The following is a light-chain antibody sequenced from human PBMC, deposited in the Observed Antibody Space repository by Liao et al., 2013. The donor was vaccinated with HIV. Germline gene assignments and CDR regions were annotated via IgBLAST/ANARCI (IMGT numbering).Light chain of an antibody. J-gene: IGLJ3*02. V-gene: IGLV3-1*01. Sequence: SYVLTQPPSVSVAPGQTASIPCGGDKIGTKSVHWYQQRPGQSPVLVIYQDTKRPSGIPERFSGSNSGNTATLTISGTQAMDEADYYCQAWDSSTGVFGGGTKLTVL. CDR2: QDT. CDR3: QAWDSSTGV. CDR1: KIGTKS.